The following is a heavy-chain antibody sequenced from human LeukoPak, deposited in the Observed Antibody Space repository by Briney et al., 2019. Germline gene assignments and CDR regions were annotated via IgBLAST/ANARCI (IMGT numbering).Heavy chain of an antibody. CDR1: GYTFTSYA. CDR2: INAGNGNT. CDR3: AWIIAAAADDAFDI. V-gene: IGHV1-3*01. Sequence: ASVKVSCKASGYTFTSYAMHWVRQAPGQRLEWMGWINAGNGNTKYSQKFQGRVTITRDTSASTAYMELSSLRSEVTAVYYCAWIIAAAADDAFDIWGQGTMVTVSS. D-gene: IGHD6-13*01. J-gene: IGHJ3*02.